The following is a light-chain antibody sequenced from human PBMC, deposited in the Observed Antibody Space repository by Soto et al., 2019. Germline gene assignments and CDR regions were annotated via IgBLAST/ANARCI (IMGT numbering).Light chain of an antibody. CDR2: DTS. J-gene: IGKJ4*01. V-gene: IGKV3-11*01. Sequence: ETVLTQSPATLSLSPGERATLSCRASQDIGRYLIWYQQKPGQAPRLLIHDTSSRATGIPSRFSGSGSGTDFTLTISSLEPEDFAVYYCQQRGYWPLTFGGGTKVEI. CDR3: QQRGYWPLT. CDR1: QDIGRY.